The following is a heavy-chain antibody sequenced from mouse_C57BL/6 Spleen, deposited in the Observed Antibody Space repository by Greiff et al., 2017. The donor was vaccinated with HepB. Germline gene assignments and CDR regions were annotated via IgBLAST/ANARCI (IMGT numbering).Heavy chain of an antibody. CDR2: IYPGSGNT. J-gene: IGHJ4*01. V-gene: IGHV1-66*01. CDR3: ATYYSNYGYAMDY. CDR1: GYSFTSYY. Sequence: QVQLQQSGPELVKPGASVKISCKASGYSFTSYYIHWVKQRPGQGLEWIGWIYPGSGNTKYNEKFKGKATLTADTSSSTAYMQLSSLTSEDSAVYYCATYYSNYGYAMDYWGQGASVTVAT. D-gene: IGHD2-5*01.